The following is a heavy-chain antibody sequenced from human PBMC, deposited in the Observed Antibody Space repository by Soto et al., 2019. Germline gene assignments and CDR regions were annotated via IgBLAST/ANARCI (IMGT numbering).Heavy chain of an antibody. J-gene: IGHJ6*03. CDR1: GYSFTSYA. V-gene: IGHV1-3*01. CDR3: ARDQSPYVLLWFGELGV. CDR2: INAGNGNT. D-gene: IGHD3-10*01. Sequence: ASVKVSCKASGYSFTSYAMHWVRQAPGQRLEWMGWINAGNGNTKYSQKFQGRVTITRDTSASTAYMELSSLRSEDTAVYYCARDQSPYVLLWFGELGVWGKGTTVTVS.